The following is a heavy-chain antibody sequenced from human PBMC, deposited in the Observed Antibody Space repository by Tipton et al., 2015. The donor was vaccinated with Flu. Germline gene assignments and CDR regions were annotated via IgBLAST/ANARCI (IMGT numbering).Heavy chain of an antibody. D-gene: IGHD3-9*01. V-gene: IGHV4-59*01. Sequence: TLSLTCTVSGGSISSSYWSWLRQPPGKGLEWIGFIYYNGNTNYNPSLKGRVTISIDTSNNQFSLRLNSVTAADTAVYFCAGGKTEWLYYFDHWGQGTLATVSS. CDR1: GGSISSSY. CDR2: IYYNGNT. J-gene: IGHJ4*02. CDR3: AGGKTEWLYYFDH.